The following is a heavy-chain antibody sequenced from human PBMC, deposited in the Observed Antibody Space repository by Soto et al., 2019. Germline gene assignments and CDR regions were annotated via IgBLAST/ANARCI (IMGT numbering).Heavy chain of an antibody. D-gene: IGHD3-22*01. V-gene: IGHV1-3*01. CDR2: INPDNGNT. CDR3: ARPKDYDDCLDY. Sequence: ASVKVSCKASGYTFTSYAIHWVRQATGQRLEWMGWINPDNGNTKYSQKFQDRVTITRDTSANTAYMELSSLISEDTAVYFCARPKDYDDCLDYWGQGTLVTVSS. CDR1: GYTFTSYA. J-gene: IGHJ4*02.